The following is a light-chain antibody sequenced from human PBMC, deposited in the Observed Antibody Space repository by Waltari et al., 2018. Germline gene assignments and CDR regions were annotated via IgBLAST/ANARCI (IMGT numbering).Light chain of an antibody. J-gene: IGKJ4*01. CDR1: QSVLYNSNNKSY. V-gene: IGKV4-1*01. CDR3: QQYYTTPLT. CDR2: WAS. Sequence: DIVMTQSPDSLAVSLGVRATINCKSSQSVLYNSNNKSYLAWYQQKPGQSPKLLIYWASTRESGVPDRFSGSGSGTDFTLTISSLQAEDVAVYYCQQYYTTPLTFGGGTTVEIK.